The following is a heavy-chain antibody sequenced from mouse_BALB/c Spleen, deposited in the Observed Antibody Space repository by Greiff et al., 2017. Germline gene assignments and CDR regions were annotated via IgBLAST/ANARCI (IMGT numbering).Heavy chain of an antibody. CDR1: GYTFTSYW. J-gene: IGHJ1*01. D-gene: IGHD2-3*01. V-gene: IGHV1-87*01. Sequence: QVQLQQSGAELARPGASVKLSCKASGYTFTSYWMQWVKQRPGQGLEWIGAIYPGDGDTRYTQKFKGKATLTADKSSSTAYMQLSSLASEDSAVYYCARSGYSPDYWYFDVWGAGTTVTVSS. CDR3: ARSGYSPDYWYFDV. CDR2: IYPGDGDT.